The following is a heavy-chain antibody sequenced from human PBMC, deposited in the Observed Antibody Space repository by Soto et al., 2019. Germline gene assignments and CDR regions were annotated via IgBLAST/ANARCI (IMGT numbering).Heavy chain of an antibody. CDR1: GDSFSDYY. CDR2: VFHSATT. J-gene: IGHJ4*02. D-gene: IGHD6-19*01. V-gene: IGHV4-59*01. Sequence: PSETLSLTCTVSGDSFSDYYWNWIRQVPGKGLEWIGFVFHSATTSYNPSLKTRVAISDDTSRKQFSLRLTSVSAADTAIYYCARGHYSSGWPIDHWGQGILVTVS. CDR3: ARGHYSSGWPIDH.